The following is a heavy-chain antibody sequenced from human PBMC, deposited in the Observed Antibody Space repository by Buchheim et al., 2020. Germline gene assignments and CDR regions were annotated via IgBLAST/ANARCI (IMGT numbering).Heavy chain of an antibody. CDR2: ISYDGSNK. CDR3: ANDQGPPPRVAGTDYYYGMDV. V-gene: IGHV3-30*18. D-gene: IGHD6-19*01. J-gene: IGHJ6*02. CDR1: GFTFRSHG. Sequence: QVQLVESGGGVVQPGRSLRLSCAASGFTFRSHGMHWVRQAPGKGLEWVAVISYDGSNKYYADSVKGRFTIPRDNSKNTLYLQMNSLRAVDTAVYYWANDQGPPPRVAGTDYYYGMDVWGQGTT.